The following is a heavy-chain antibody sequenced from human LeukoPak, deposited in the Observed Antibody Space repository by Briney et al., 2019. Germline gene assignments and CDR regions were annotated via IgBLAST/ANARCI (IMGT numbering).Heavy chain of an antibody. J-gene: IGHJ4*02. CDR2: IDWDDDK. Sequence: ESGPTLVNPTQTLTVTCTFSGFSLTTSGMCVSWIRQPPGKALEWLALIDWDDDKSYSTSLKTRLTISRDTPRNQVVLTMTNMDPVDTATYYCARGSSHGFDYWGQGTLVTVSS. CDR1: GFSLTTSGMC. CDR3: ARGSSHGFDY. V-gene: IGHV2-70*12.